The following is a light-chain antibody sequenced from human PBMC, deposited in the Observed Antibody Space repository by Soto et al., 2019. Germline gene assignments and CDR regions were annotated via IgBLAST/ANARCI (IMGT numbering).Light chain of an antibody. CDR3: QQRTNWPWT. Sequence: DIQMTQSPSTLSGSVGDRVTITCRASQTISSWLAWYQQKPGKAPKLLIYKASTLKSGVPSRFSGSGSGTEFTLTISSLQPDDFATYYCQQRTNWPWTFGQGTKVDIK. CDR2: KAS. V-gene: IGKV1-5*03. J-gene: IGKJ1*01. CDR1: QTISSW.